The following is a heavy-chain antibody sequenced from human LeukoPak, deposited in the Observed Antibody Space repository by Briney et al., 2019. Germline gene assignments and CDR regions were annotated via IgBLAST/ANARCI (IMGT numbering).Heavy chain of an antibody. D-gene: IGHD5-18*01. CDR2: INHSVST. CDR1: GGSFSGYY. V-gene: IGHV4-34*01. J-gene: IGHJ5*02. CDR3: ARCGYSYGHNWFDP. Sequence: SSETLSLTCAVYGGSFSGYYCSWIRQPPGKGLEWIGEINHSVSTNYNPSLKSRVTISVDPYKNKFSLKLSSVTAADTAVYYCARCGYSYGHNWFDPWGQGTLVTVSS.